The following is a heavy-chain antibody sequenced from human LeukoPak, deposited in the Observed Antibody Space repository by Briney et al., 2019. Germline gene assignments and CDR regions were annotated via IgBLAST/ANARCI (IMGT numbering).Heavy chain of an antibody. D-gene: IGHD3-10*01. CDR3: ARGVGSYYMDV. CDR2: IYSSVST. J-gene: IGHJ6*03. CDR1: GDSINGHY. V-gene: IGHV4-4*09. Sequence: PSETLSLTCTVSGDSINGHYWSWIRQPPGEGLEWIGYIYSSVSTNYNPSLKSRVTISIDTSKSQFSLKLSSVTAADTAVYYCARGVGSYYMDVWGKGTTVTVSS.